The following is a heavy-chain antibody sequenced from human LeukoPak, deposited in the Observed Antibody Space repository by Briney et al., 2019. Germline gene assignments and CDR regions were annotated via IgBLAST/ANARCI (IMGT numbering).Heavy chain of an antibody. V-gene: IGHV3-23*01. J-gene: IGHJ5*02. D-gene: IGHD6-13*01. Sequence: GASLRLSCAASGFTFSSYAMSWVRQAPGKGLEWVSAISGSGGSTCYADSVKGRFTISRDNSKNTLYLQMNSLRAEDTAVYYCAKDLSSSWYVGWFDPWGQGTLVTVSS. CDR1: GFTFSSYA. CDR3: AKDLSSSWYVGWFDP. CDR2: ISGSGGST.